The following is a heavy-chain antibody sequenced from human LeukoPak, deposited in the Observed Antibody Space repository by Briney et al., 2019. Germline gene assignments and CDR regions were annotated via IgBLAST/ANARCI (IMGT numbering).Heavy chain of an antibody. CDR1: GFTFSSYA. Sequence: GGSLRLSCAASGFTFSSYAMSWVRQAPGKGLEWVSAISGSGGSTYYADSVKGRFTISRDNSKNTLYLQMNSLGAEDTAVYYCAKRVRLEWLPQPLDYWGQGTLVTVSS. CDR2: ISGSGGST. D-gene: IGHD3-3*01. V-gene: IGHV3-23*01. J-gene: IGHJ4*02. CDR3: AKRVRLEWLPQPLDY.